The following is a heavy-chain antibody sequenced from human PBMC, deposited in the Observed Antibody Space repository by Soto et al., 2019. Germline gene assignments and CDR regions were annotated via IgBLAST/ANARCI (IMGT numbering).Heavy chain of an antibody. CDR3: ASDQLYYNYFSGRPLNAFHV. V-gene: IGHV3-48*01. D-gene: IGHD3-22*01. CDR1: GFTFRNYA. J-gene: IGHJ3*01. Sequence: GGSLRLSCAASGFTFRNYAMNWVRQAPGKGLEWVSYIGLGSSPKYYADSVEGRFTISRDNAKNSLYLQMNGLRAEDTAVYYWASDQLYYNYFSGRPLNAFHVWRRGTMVSVAS. CDR2: IGLGSSPK.